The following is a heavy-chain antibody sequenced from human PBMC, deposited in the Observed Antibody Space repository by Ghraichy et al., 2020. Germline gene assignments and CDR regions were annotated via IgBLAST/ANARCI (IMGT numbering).Heavy chain of an antibody. CDR3: ARDLKLGATKSSSFDY. CDR2: ISSSSSYI. V-gene: IGHV3-21*01. D-gene: IGHD1-26*01. J-gene: IGHJ4*02. Sequence: GGSLRLSCAASGFTFSSYSMNWVRQAPGKGLEWVSSISSSSSYIYYADSVKGRFTISRDNAKNSLYLQTNSLRAEDTAVYYCARDLKLGATKSSSFDYWGQGTLVTVSS. CDR1: GFTFSSYS.